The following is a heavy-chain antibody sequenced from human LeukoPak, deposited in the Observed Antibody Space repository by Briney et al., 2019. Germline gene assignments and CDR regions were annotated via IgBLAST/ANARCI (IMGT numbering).Heavy chain of an antibody. J-gene: IGHJ6*03. V-gene: IGHV3-20*04. CDR2: INWNGGST. D-gene: IGHD5-12*01. CDR3: ARGGLKWLRSDYYYYYMDV. Sequence: PGGSLRLSCAASGFTFDDYGMSWVRQAPGKGLEWVSGINWNGGSTGYADSVKGRFTISRDNAKNSLYLQMNSLRAEDTALYYCARGGLKWLRSDYYYYYMDVWGKGTTVTVSS. CDR1: GFTFDDYG.